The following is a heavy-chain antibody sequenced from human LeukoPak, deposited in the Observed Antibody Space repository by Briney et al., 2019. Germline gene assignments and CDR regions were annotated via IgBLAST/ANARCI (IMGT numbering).Heavy chain of an antibody. J-gene: IGHJ5*02. CDR3: AKDEGEGSSAFDP. CDR1: GFTLSSYG. CDR2: ISYDGSNK. D-gene: IGHD6-6*01. V-gene: IGHV3-30*18. Sequence: GRSLRLSCAASGFTLSSYGMHWVRQAPGKGLEWVAVISYDGSNKYYADSVKGRFTISRDNSKNTLYLQMNSLRAEDTAVYYCAKDEGEGSSAFDPWGQGTLVTVSS.